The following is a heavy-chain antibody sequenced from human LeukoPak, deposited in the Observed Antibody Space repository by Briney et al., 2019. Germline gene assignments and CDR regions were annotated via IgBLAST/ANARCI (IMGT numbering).Heavy chain of an antibody. CDR3: ARGSYGILDY. CDR2: IYYSGST. Sequence: SETLSLTCTVSGGSISSSSYYWSWIRQPPGKGLGWIGYIYYSGSTNYNPSLKSRVTISVDTSKNQFSLKLSSVTAADTAVYYCARGSYGILDYWGQGTLVTVSS. V-gene: IGHV4-61*01. D-gene: IGHD5-18*01. J-gene: IGHJ4*02. CDR1: GGSISSSSYY.